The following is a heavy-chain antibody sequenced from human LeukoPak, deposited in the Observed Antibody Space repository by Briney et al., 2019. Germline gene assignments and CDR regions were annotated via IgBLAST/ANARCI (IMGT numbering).Heavy chain of an antibody. J-gene: IGHJ6*02. Sequence: ASVKVSCKASGYTFTGYYMHWVRQAPGQGLEWMGWINPNSGGTNYAQKFQGRVTMTRDTSISTAYMELSRLRSDDTAVYYCATAGTAFYYYYYGMDVWGQGTTVTVSS. D-gene: IGHD6-13*01. CDR3: ATAGTAFYYYYYGMDV. CDR2: INPNSGGT. CDR1: GYTFTGYY. V-gene: IGHV1-2*02.